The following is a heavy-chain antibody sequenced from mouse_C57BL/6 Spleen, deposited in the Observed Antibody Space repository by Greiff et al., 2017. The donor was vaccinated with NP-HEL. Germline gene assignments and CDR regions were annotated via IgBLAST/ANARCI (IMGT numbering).Heavy chain of an antibody. J-gene: IGHJ4*01. Sequence: QVQLQQSDAELVKPGASVKISCKVSGYTFTDHTIHWMKQRPEQGLEWIGYIYPRDGSTKYNEKFKGKATLTADKSSSTAYMQLNSLTSEDSAVYCCARGGFYYGNYYYAMDYWGQGTSVTVSS. CDR2: IYPRDGST. CDR3: ARGGFYYGNYYYAMDY. CDR1: GYTFTDHT. V-gene: IGHV1-78*01. D-gene: IGHD2-1*01.